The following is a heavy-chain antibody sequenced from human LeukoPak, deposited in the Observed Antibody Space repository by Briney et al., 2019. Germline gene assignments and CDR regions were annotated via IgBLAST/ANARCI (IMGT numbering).Heavy chain of an antibody. V-gene: IGHV1-8*01. CDR1: GYTFTSYD. J-gene: IGHJ5*02. D-gene: IGHD6-13*01. Sequence: ASVKVSCKASGYTFTSYDINWVRQATGQGLEWMGWMNPNSGNTGYAQKFQGRVTITRNTSISTAYMELSSLRSEDTAVYYCARGLRSGYSSSWYARLNWFDPWGQGTLVTVSS. CDR3: ARGLRSGYSSSWYARLNWFDP. CDR2: MNPNSGNT.